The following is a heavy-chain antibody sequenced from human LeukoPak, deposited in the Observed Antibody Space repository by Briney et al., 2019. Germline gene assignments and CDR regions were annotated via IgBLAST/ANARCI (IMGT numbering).Heavy chain of an antibody. CDR3: AKGGYNWNYHDAFDI. CDR2: ISWNSGSI. D-gene: IGHD1-7*01. V-gene: IGHV3-9*01. Sequence: GGSLRLSCAASGFTFDDYAMHWVRQAPGKGLEWVSGISWNSGSIGYADSVKGRFTISRDNSKNTLYLQMNSLRAEDTAVYYCAKGGYNWNYHDAFDIWGQGTMVTVSS. J-gene: IGHJ3*02. CDR1: GFTFDDYA.